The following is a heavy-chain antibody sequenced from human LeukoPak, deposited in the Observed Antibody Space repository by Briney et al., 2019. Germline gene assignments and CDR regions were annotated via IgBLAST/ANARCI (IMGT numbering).Heavy chain of an antibody. CDR1: GGSISSYY. CDR2: INHSGST. Sequence: SETLSLTCTVSGGSISSYYWSWIRQPPGKGLEWIGEINHSGSTNYNPSLKSRVTISVDTSKNQFSLKLSSVTAADTAVYYCARAKGCSGGSCYGFDPWGQGTLVTVSS. D-gene: IGHD2-15*01. CDR3: ARAKGCSGGSCYGFDP. J-gene: IGHJ5*02. V-gene: IGHV4-34*01.